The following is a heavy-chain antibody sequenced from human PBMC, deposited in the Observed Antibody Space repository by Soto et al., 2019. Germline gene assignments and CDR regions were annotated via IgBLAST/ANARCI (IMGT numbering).Heavy chain of an antibody. J-gene: IGHJ4*02. D-gene: IGHD3-16*01. V-gene: IGHV1-3*01. Sequence: ASVKVSCKASGYTFTSYAMHWVRQAPGQRLEWMGWINAGNGNTKYSQKFQGRVTITRDTSASTAYMELSSLRSEDTAVYYRARDWGRSLYYFDYWGQGTLVTVSS. CDR3: ARDWGRSLYYFDY. CDR1: GYTFTSYA. CDR2: INAGNGNT.